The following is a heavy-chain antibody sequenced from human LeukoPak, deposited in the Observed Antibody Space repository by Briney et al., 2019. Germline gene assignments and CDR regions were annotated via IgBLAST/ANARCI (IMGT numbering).Heavy chain of an antibody. CDR2: IIPIFGTA. Sequence: ASVNVSCKASGGTFSSYAISWVRQAPGQGLEWMGGIIPIFGTANYAQKFQGRVTITADESTSTAYMELSSLRSEDTAVYYCARDATTVTTNYYMDVWGKGTTVTVSS. V-gene: IGHV1-69*13. D-gene: IGHD4-17*01. J-gene: IGHJ6*03. CDR3: ARDATTVTTNYYMDV. CDR1: GGTFSSYA.